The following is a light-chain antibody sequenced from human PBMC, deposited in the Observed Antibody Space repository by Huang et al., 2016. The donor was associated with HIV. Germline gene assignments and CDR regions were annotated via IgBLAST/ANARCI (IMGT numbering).Light chain of an antibody. V-gene: IGKV3-15*01. CDR1: QSVSSN. CDR3: QQYNNWPQAFT. Sequence: EIVMTQSPATLSVSPGERATLSCRASQSVSSNLAWYQQKPGQGPRLLISGASARATGIPARFSGSGSGTEFTLTISSQQSEDFAVYYCQQYNNWPQAFTFGPGTKVDIK. J-gene: IGKJ3*01. CDR2: GAS.